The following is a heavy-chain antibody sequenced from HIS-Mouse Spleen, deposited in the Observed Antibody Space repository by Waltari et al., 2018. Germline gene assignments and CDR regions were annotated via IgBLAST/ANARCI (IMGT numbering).Heavy chain of an antibody. CDR1: GGSISSSSYY. V-gene: IGHV4-39*07. J-gene: IGHJ4*02. CDR2: IYYSGST. Sequence: QLQLQESGPGLVKPSETLSLTCTVSGGSISSSSYYWGWIRQPPGKGLEWIGSIYYSGSTYYNPSLKSRVTISVDTSKNQFSLKLSSVTAADTAVYYCAREIPYSSSPGYFDYWGQGTLVTVSS. CDR3: AREIPYSSSPGYFDY. D-gene: IGHD6-6*01.